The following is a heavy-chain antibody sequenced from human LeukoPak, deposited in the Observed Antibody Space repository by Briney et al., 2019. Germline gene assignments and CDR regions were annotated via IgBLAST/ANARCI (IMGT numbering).Heavy chain of an antibody. CDR3: ASMVVPAAIGSGT. Sequence: SETLSLTCTVSGGSISSSSYYWGWIRQPPGKGLEWIGSIYYSGSTYYNPSLKSRVTISVDTSKNRFSLKLSSVTAADTAVYYCASMVVPAAIGSGTWGQGTLVTVSS. CDR2: IYYSGST. V-gene: IGHV4-39*01. J-gene: IGHJ4*02. D-gene: IGHD2-2*02. CDR1: GGSISSSSYY.